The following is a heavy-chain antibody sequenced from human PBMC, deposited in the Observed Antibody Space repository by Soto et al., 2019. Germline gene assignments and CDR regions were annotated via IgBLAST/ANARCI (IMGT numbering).Heavy chain of an antibody. CDR2: ISHRGNT. V-gene: IGHV4-39*01. Sequence: NPSETLSLTCSASGGSISSSPYYWGWIRQPPGKGLEWIGSISHRGNTYHNPSLKTRVIISVDTAKNQFSLELTSVTAADTAVYYGARKSDALASTHPDYWGQGTLVTVS. CDR1: GGSISSSPYY. CDR3: ARKSDALASTHPDY. J-gene: IGHJ4*02. D-gene: IGHD5-12*01.